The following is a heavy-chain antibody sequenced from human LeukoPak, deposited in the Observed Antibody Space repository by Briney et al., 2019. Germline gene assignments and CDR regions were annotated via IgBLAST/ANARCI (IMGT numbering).Heavy chain of an antibody. CDR3: ARASDRVTIFGVVIPRSDP. D-gene: IGHD3-3*01. CDR1: GYTFTSYG. CDR2: ISAYNGNT. V-gene: IGHV1-18*01. J-gene: IGHJ5*02. Sequence: GASVKVSCKASGYTFTSYGISWVRQAPGQGLEWMGWISAYNGNTNYAQKLQGRVTMTTDTSTSTAYMELRSLRSDDTAVYYCARASDRVTIFGVVIPRSDPWGQGTLVTVSS.